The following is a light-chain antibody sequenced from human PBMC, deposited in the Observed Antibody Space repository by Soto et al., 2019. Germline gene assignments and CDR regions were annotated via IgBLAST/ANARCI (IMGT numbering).Light chain of an antibody. CDR2: ATS. CDR1: QDIRSD. CDR3: LQDFNYPWT. Sequence: IQMTQSPSSLSASVGGRVTITCRASQDIRSDLGWYQQKEGKAPKILIYATSSLQSGVPSRFSGSGSGTDFTLTISSLQPEDFATYYCLQDFNYPWTFGQGTKVDIK. V-gene: IGKV1-6*01. J-gene: IGKJ1*01.